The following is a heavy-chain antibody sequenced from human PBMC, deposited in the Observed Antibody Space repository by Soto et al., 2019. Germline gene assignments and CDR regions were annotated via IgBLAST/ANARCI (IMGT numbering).Heavy chain of an antibody. CDR3: VKPGSYSYYFDY. CDR1: GFTVSISY. CDR2: RYSDGRS. Sequence: GGSLRLSCAGSGFTVSISYMTWVRQVPGKGLEWVSIRYSDGRSYHAESVKGRFTISRDNSKNTLYLQMSSLRAEDTAVYYCVKPGSYSYYFDYWGQGTQVTVSS. D-gene: IGHD1-26*01. V-gene: IGHV3-66*01. J-gene: IGHJ4*02.